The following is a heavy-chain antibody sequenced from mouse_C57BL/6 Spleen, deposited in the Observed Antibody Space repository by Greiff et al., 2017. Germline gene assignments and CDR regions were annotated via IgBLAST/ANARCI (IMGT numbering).Heavy chain of an antibody. CDR3: ARSRGYYGSSYYFDY. V-gene: IGHV14-2*01. CDR1: GFNIKDYY. CDR2: IDPEDGDT. D-gene: IGHD1-1*01. J-gene: IGHJ2*01. Sequence: VQLKQSGAELVKPGASVKLSCTASGFNIKDYYMHWVKQRTEQGLEWIGRIDPEDGDTKYAPKFQGKATITADTSSNTAYLQLSSLTSEDTAVYYCARSRGYYGSSYYFDYWGQGTTLTVSS.